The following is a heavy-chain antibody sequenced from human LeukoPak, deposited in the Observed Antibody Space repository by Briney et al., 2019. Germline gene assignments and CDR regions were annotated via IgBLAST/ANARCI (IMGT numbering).Heavy chain of an antibody. D-gene: IGHD5-24*01. J-gene: IGHJ4*02. CDR1: GFTFSSYW. Sequence: GGSLRLSCAASGFTFSSYWMSWVRQAPGGGLEWVSVISGSGGSTHYADSVKGRFTISRDNSRNTLYLQMNSLRAEDTAVYYCASHRRDGYNSDFDYWGQGTLVTVSS. CDR2: ISGSGGST. CDR3: ASHRRDGYNSDFDY. V-gene: IGHV3-23*01.